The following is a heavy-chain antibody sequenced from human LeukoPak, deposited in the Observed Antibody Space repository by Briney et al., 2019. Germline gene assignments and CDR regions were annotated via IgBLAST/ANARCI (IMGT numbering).Heavy chain of an antibody. Sequence: GGSLRLSCAASGFTVSSNYMSWVRQAPGKGLEWVSAISGSGGSTYYADSVKGRFTISRDNSKNTLYLQMNSLRAEDTAVYYCVVDIVVVPAAMEDYYYYGMDVWGQGTTVTVSS. CDR2: ISGSGGST. J-gene: IGHJ6*02. D-gene: IGHD2-2*03. CDR1: GFTVSSNY. CDR3: VVDIVVVPAAMEDYYYYGMDV. V-gene: IGHV3-23*01.